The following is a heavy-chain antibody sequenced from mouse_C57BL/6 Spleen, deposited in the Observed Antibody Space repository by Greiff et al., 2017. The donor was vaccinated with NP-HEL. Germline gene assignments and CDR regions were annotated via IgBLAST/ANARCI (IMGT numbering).Heavy chain of an antibody. CDR3: AKIGVYYGSSDFDV. V-gene: IGHV2-5*01. CDR2: LWRGGST. CDR1: GFSLTRYG. Sequence: VNLVESGPGLVQPSQSLSITCTVSGFSLTRYGVHWVRQSPGKGLEWLGVLWRGGSTDYNAAFMSRLSITKDNSKSQVFFKMNSLQADDTAIYYCAKIGVYYGSSDFDVWGTGTTVTVSS. D-gene: IGHD1-1*01. J-gene: IGHJ1*03.